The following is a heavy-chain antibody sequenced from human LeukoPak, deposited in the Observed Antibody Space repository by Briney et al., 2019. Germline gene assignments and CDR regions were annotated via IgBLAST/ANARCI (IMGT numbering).Heavy chain of an antibody. CDR1: GDSFSNKNYY. J-gene: IGHJ4*02. CDR2: FYHSGST. D-gene: IGHD4-17*01. Sequence: SETLSLTCTVSGDSFSNKNYYWAWIRQPPGKGLEWIGSFYHSGSTNHNPSLKSRVTISVDTSKNQFSLKLSSVTAADTAVYYCARGTMTTVTYYFDYWGQGTLVTVSS. CDR3: ARGTMTTVTYYFDY. V-gene: IGHV4-39*07.